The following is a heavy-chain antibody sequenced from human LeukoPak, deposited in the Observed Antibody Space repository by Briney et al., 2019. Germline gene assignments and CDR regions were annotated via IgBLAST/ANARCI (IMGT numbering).Heavy chain of an antibody. D-gene: IGHD3-22*01. CDR3: ATARLGWRDSSGYYYYFDY. Sequence: SETLSLTCTVSGGSISSGDYYWSWIRQPPGKGLEWIGYIYYSGSTNYNPSLKSRVTISVDTSKNQFSLKLSSVTAADTATYYCATARLGWRDSSGYYYYFDYWGQGTLVTVSS. V-gene: IGHV4-61*08. CDR1: GGSISSGDYY. J-gene: IGHJ4*02. CDR2: IYYSGST.